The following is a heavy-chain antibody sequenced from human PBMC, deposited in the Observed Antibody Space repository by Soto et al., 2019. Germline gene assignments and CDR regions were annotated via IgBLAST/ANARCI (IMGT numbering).Heavy chain of an antibody. CDR1: GFTFSSYS. V-gene: IGHV3-48*01. CDR2: ISSSSSTI. Sequence: EVQLVESGGGLVQPGGSLRLSCAASGFTFSSYSMNWVRQAPGKGLEWVSYISSSSSTIYYADSVKGRFTISRDNAKNSLYLQMNSLRAEDTAVYYCARAILETYDFWSGYYFDYWGQGTLVTVSS. J-gene: IGHJ4*02. D-gene: IGHD3-3*01. CDR3: ARAILETYDFWSGYYFDY.